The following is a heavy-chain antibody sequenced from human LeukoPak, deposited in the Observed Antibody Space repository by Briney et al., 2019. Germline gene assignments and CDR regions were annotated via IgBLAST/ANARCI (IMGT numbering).Heavy chain of an antibody. V-gene: IGHV4-59*11. CDR3: ARVTGWSYEYLFDY. Sequence: SETLSLTCTVSGGSISSHYWSWIRQPPGKGLEWIGYIYYSGSTNYNPSLKSRVTISVDTSKNQFSLNLSSVTAADTAVYFCARVTGWSYEYLFDYWGQGTLVTVSS. D-gene: IGHD1-26*01. J-gene: IGHJ4*02. CDR1: GGSISSHY. CDR2: IYYSGST.